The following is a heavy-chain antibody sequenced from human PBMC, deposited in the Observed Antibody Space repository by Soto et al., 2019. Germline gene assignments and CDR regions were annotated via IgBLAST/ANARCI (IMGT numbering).Heavy chain of an antibody. D-gene: IGHD4-17*01. J-gene: IGHJ6*02. CDR2: IYYSGST. Sequence: SETLSLTCTVSGGSISSYYWSWIRQPPGKGLEWIGYIYYSGSTNYNPSLKSRVTISVDTSKNQFSLKLSSVTAADTAVYYCARHLFNDYGDYYYYGMDVWGQGTTVTAP. V-gene: IGHV4-59*08. CDR1: GGSISSYY. CDR3: ARHLFNDYGDYYYYGMDV.